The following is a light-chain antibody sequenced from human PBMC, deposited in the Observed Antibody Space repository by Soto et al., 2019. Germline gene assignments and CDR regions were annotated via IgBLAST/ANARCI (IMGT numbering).Light chain of an antibody. CDR2: PAS. J-gene: IGKJ1*01. CDR1: QDISTW. CDR3: RQANGFPPWT. Sequence: DIQMTQSPSSVSASIGDRVIITCQASQDISTWIACYQQKPGGVPNLLMYPASSLHSGVPSRFSSSGSGTEFTLTISSLQHEDDATDYCRQANGFPPWTFGQGTKVDIK. V-gene: IGKV1-12*01.